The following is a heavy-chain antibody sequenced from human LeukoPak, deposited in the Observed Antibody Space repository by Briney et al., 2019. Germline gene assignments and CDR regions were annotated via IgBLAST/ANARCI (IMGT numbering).Heavy chain of an antibody. CDR1: GYTFTGYY. Sequence: ASVKVSCKASGYTFTGYYMHWVRQAPGQGLEWMGRINPNSGGTNYAQKFRGRVTMTRDTSISTAYMELSRLRSDDTAVYYCARPHTVLYNWFDPWGQGTLVTVSS. CDR2: INPNSGGT. J-gene: IGHJ5*02. D-gene: IGHD4-11*01. V-gene: IGHV1-2*06. CDR3: ARPHTVLYNWFDP.